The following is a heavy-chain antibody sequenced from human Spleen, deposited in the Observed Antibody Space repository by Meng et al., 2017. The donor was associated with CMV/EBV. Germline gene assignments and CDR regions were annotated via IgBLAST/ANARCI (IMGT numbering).Heavy chain of an antibody. J-gene: IGHJ4*02. Sequence: VRQAPGKGVEWVSAIGGSGGGIYYADSVKGRFTISRDNSKNTLFLQMNSLRAEDTAVYYCAKDSSGYGFDYWGQGTLVTVSS. CDR3: AKDSSGYGFDY. CDR2: IGGSGGGI. V-gene: IGHV3-23*01. D-gene: IGHD3-22*01.